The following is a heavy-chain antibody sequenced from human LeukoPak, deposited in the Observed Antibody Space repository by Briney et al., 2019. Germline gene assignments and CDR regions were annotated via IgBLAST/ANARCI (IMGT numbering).Heavy chain of an antibody. V-gene: IGHV4-59*01. CDR1: GGSISTYY. J-gene: IGHJ4*02. Sequence: SETLSLTXTVSGGSISTYYWSWIRQPPGKGLEWIGYIYYSGSTNYNPSLNSRVTISVDTSKNQFSLKLSSVTAADTAVYYCARDGYGDYTDDYWGQGTLVTVSS. D-gene: IGHD4-17*01. CDR3: ARDGYGDYTDDY. CDR2: IYYSGST.